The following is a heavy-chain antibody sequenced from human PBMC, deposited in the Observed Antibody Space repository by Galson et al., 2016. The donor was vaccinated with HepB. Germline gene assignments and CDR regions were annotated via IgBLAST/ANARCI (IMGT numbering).Heavy chain of an antibody. J-gene: IGHJ4*02. D-gene: IGHD2/OR15-2a*01. CDR1: GFIFNYFG. V-gene: IGHV3-48*04. CDR2: ISYDSRTM. Sequence: SLRLSCAATGFIFNYFGMNWVRQAPGKGPEWLAYISYDSRTMYYAPSVDGRFTISRDDAKASVFLEMTNLRGEDTALYYCVRYRSNSRILDSWGQGTLVTVSS. CDR3: VRYRSNSRILDS.